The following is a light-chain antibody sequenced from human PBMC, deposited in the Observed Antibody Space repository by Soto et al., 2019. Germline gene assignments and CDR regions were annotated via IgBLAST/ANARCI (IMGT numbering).Light chain of an antibody. CDR2: KAS. Sequence: DIQMTQSPSTLSASVGDRVTITCRASQSISSWLAWYQQEPGKAPKLLIYKASSLESGVPSRFSGSGSGTEFTLTISSLQPDDFATYYCQQYNSLWTFGQGTKVDIK. CDR3: QQYNSLWT. CDR1: QSISSW. V-gene: IGKV1-5*03. J-gene: IGKJ1*01.